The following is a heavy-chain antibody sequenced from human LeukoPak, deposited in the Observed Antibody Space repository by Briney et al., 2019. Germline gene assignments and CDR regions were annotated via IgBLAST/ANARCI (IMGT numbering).Heavy chain of an antibody. J-gene: IGHJ4*02. CDR1: GYTFTSYG. D-gene: IGHD2-15*01. CDR3: ARDFFHGHCGGLSCFLLDY. V-gene: IGHV1-18*01. CDR2: ISAYNGNT. Sequence: VASVKVSCEASGYTFTSYGISWVRQAPGQGLEWMGWISAYNGNTSYAQKLQGRVTMTTDTSTSTAYMELRSLRSDDTAVYYCARDFFHGHCGGLSCFLLDYWGQGSLVTVSS.